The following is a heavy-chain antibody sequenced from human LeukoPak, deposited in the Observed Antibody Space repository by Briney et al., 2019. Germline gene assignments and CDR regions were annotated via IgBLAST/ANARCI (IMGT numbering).Heavy chain of an antibody. V-gene: IGHV4-59*01. J-gene: IGHJ3*02. Sequence: PSETLSLTCTVSGGSISSYYWSWIRQPPGKGPEWIGYIYYSGSTNYNPSLKSRVTISVDTSKNQFSLKLSSVTAADTAVYYCARAIVATDAFDIWGQGTMVTVSS. CDR2: IYYSGST. CDR3: ARAIVATDAFDI. CDR1: GGSISSYY. D-gene: IGHD5-12*01.